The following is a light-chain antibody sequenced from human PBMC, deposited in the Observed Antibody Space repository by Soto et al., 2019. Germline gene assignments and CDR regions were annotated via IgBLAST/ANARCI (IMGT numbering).Light chain of an antibody. CDR2: AAS. Sequence: EIELTQSPGTLSSSPGERATLSCRASQSVSSSILAWYQQKPGQAPRLLFYAASSRATGIPERFSGSGSGTDFTLTINSLEPEDFAVYYCQQYGSSPRTFGQGTKVEIK. V-gene: IGKV3-20*01. J-gene: IGKJ1*01. CDR3: QQYGSSPRT. CDR1: QSVSSSI.